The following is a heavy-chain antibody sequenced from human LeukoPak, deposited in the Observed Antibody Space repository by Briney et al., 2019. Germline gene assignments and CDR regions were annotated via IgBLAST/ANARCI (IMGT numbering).Heavy chain of an antibody. CDR2: IYSGSSDI. D-gene: IGHD5-12*01. CDR3: ARQGGGSGYDHSCY. V-gene: IGHV5-51*01. Sequence: SLKIYSKGSGYTFTNYFIGCLRQMPRKGLEWMGVIYSGSSDIRYSPSFQCRVTISSDESISTAYLLWISRKGAYTTMYYCARQGGGSGYDHSCYCGQGTLVIVSS. CDR1: GYTFTNYF. J-gene: IGHJ4*02.